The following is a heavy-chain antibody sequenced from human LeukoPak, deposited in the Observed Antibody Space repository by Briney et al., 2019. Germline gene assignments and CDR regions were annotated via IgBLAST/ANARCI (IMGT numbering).Heavy chain of an antibody. CDR3: AKDQRLGELQYTNPPFDY. CDR1: GFTFSSYA. V-gene: IGHV3-23*01. Sequence: PGGSLRLSCAASGFTFSSYAMSWVRQAPGKGLEWVSAISGTGGSTYYADSVKGRLTISRDNSKNTPYLQMNSLRAEDTAVYYCAKDQRLGELQYTNPPFDYWGQGTLVTVSS. D-gene: IGHD3-16*01. CDR2: ISGTGGST. J-gene: IGHJ4*02.